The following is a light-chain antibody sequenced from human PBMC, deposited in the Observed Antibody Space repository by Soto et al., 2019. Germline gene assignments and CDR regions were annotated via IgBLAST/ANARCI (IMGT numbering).Light chain of an antibody. Sequence: EIVLTQSPGTLSLSPGERATLSCRASQSVSSSYLAWYQQKPGQAPRLLIYGASSRATGIPDRFSGSGSGTDFTLTISRLEPEEFAVYYCQQYGSYTFGGGTKVDI. CDR1: QSVSSSY. J-gene: IGKJ4*01. CDR3: QQYGSYT. V-gene: IGKV3-20*01. CDR2: GAS.